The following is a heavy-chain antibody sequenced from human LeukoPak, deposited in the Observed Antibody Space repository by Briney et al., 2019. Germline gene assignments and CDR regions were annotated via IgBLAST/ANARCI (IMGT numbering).Heavy chain of an antibody. J-gene: IGHJ3*02. CDR2: IYPGDSDT. CDR3: ARHSMRFAFDI. D-gene: IGHD2-2*01. Sequence: GESLKISCKGSGYSFTSYWIGWVRQMPGKGLEWMGIIYPGDSDTTYSPSFQGQVTISADKSISTAYLQWSSLKASDTAIYYCARHSMRFAFDIWGQGTMVTVSS. CDR1: GYSFTSYW. V-gene: IGHV5-51*01.